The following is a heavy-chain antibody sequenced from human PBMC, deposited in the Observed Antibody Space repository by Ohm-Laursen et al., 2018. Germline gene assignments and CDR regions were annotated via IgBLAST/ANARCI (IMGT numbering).Heavy chain of an antibody. CDR1: GFTLSSYA. J-gene: IGHJ4*02. CDR2: SGSDGST. V-gene: IGHV3-23*01. D-gene: IGHD5-18*01. CDR3: AKGDSFGFRGNFDY. Sequence: GSLRLSCAASGFTLSSYAMSWVRQAPGKGPEWVSGSGSDGSTSYADSVKGRFTISRDNSKNTLYLQMNSLRAEDTAVYYCAKGDSFGFRGNFDYWGQGTLVTVSS.